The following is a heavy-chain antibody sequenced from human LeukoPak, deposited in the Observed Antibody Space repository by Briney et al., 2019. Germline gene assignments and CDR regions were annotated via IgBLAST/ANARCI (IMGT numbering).Heavy chain of an antibody. CDR3: ARVSYYYDSSGSSFDY. J-gene: IGHJ4*02. Sequence: PSETLSLTCTVSGGSISSYYWSWIRQPPGKGLEWIGYIYYSGSTTYNPSLKSRVTISVDTSKNQFSLKLSSVTAADTAVYYCARVSYYYDSSGSSFDYWGQGTLVTVSS. CDR1: GGSISSYY. CDR2: IYYSGST. V-gene: IGHV4-59*01. D-gene: IGHD3-22*01.